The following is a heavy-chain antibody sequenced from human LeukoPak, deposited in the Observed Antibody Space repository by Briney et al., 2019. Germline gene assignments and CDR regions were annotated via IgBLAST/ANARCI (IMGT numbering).Heavy chain of an antibody. CDR1: GFTFSNYA. CDR3: TRVGYIDEGIDY. Sequence: GGSLRLSCAASGFTFSNYAMSWVRQASGKGLEWVANIKQDGSKKSYVDSVKGRFTISRDNAKNSLYLQMNSLRAEDTAIYYCTRVGYIDEGIDYWGQGTLVTVSS. CDR2: IKQDGSKK. J-gene: IGHJ4*02. V-gene: IGHV3-7*04. D-gene: IGHD5-24*01.